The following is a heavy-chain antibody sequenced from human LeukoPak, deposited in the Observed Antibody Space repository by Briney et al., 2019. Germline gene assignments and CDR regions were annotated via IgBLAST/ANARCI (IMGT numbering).Heavy chain of an antibody. V-gene: IGHV3-64*01. Sequence: GGSLRLSCAASGFTFSNYGMHWVRQAPGKGLEYVSAISSDGGSTYYANSVKGRFTISRDNSKNTLYLQMGSLRAEDMAVYYCARDPRPNYYDSSGYYWDWGQGTLVTVSS. CDR2: ISSDGGST. CDR1: GFTFSNYG. CDR3: ARDPRPNYYDSSGYYWD. J-gene: IGHJ4*02. D-gene: IGHD3-22*01.